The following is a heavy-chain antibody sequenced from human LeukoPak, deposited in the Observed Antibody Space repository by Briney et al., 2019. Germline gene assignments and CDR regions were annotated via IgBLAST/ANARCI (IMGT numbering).Heavy chain of an antibody. CDR2: INTNTGNP. CDR3: ARGDYYADY. V-gene: IGHV7-4-1*02. J-gene: IGHJ4*02. D-gene: IGHD2-21*02. CDR1: GYIFTTYT. Sequence: VASVKVSCKASGYIFTTYTMSWVRQAPGQGLEWLGWINTNTGNPTYAQGFTGRFVFSLDTSVSTTYLQISSLKAEDTAVYYCARGDYYADYWGRGTLVTVSS.